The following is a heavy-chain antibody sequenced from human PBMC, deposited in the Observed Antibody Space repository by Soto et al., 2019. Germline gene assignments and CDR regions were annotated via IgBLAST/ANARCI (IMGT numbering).Heavy chain of an antibody. CDR3: ARDKVYYDSSGYYLGALDY. V-gene: IGHV3-30-3*01. Sequence: SLGLSSAGSGFAFSSYAMHWVRPAAGKGLEWVAVISYEGGNKYYADSVKGRFTISRDNSKNTLYLQMNSLRAEDTAVYYCARDKVYYDSSGYYLGALDYWGQGTLVTVSS. CDR2: ISYEGGNK. J-gene: IGHJ4*02. D-gene: IGHD3-22*01. CDR1: GFAFSSYA.